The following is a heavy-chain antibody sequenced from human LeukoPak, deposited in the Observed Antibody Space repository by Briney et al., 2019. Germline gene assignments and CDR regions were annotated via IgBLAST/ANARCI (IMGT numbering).Heavy chain of an antibody. J-gene: IGHJ3*02. D-gene: IGHD2-2*01. V-gene: IGHV1-8*02. CDR1: GYTFTIYD. Sequence: GASVKVSCKASGYTFTIYDITWVRQGTGQGLGWMGWMNPNSGNTGYAQKFQGRVTMTRNTSISTAYMELSSLRSEDTAVYYCARDQPLTDAFDIWGQGTMVTVSS. CDR2: MNPNSGNT. CDR3: ARDQPLTDAFDI.